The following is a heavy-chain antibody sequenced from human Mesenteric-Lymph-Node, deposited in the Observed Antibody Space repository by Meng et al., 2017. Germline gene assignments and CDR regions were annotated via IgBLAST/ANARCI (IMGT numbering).Heavy chain of an antibody. V-gene: IGHV4-31*03. CDR3: ARGRGYGDYGSLY. Sequence: QEQRQKAGPGHVKPSQTLSLTCNGSGGSISSGTYDWGWIRQLPGKGLEWIAYIHYSGSTYYSPSLKSRVTISVDTSKNQFSLKLSSVTAADTAVYYCARGRGYGDYGSLYWGQGTLVTVSS. CDR2: IHYSGST. J-gene: IGHJ4*02. CDR1: GGSISSGTYD. D-gene: IGHD4-17*01.